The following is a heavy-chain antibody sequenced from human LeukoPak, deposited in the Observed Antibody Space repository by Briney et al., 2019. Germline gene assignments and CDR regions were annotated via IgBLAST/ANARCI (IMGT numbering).Heavy chain of an antibody. CDR3: ARGRVAAAAPFYYYYYYMDV. Sequence: PAGTLRLSCAASGFTFSSYAMSWIRQAPGKGLEWISDICGSGGSTYYADSVKGRFTISRDNSKNTLYLQMNSLRAEDTAVYYCARGRVAAAAPFYYYYYYMDVWGKGTTVTVSS. V-gene: IGHV3-23*01. CDR2: ICGSGGST. D-gene: IGHD6-13*01. J-gene: IGHJ6*03. CDR1: GFTFSSYA.